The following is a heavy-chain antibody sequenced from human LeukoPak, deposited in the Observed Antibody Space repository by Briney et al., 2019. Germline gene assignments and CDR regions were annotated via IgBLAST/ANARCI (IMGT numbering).Heavy chain of an antibody. CDR1: GYSISSGYY. J-gene: IGHJ3*02. CDR2: IYHSGST. CDR3: ARGLRWKGAFDI. D-gene: IGHD5-24*01. V-gene: IGHV4-38-2*02. Sequence: SETLSLTCTVSGYSISSGYYWGWIRQPPGKGLEWIGSIYHSGSTYYNPSLKSRVTISVDTSKNQFSLKLSSVTAADTAVYYCARGLRWKGAFDIWGQGTMVTVSS.